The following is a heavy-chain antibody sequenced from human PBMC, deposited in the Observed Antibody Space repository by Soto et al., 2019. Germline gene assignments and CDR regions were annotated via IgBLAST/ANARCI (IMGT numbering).Heavy chain of an antibody. Sequence: VKVSCKASGGTFSSYAISWVRQAPGQGLEWMGGIIPIFGTANYAQKFQGRVTITADESTSTAYMELSSLRSEDTAVYYCATQTYYYDSSGYPYWGQGTLVTVSS. CDR3: ATQTYYYDSSGYPY. D-gene: IGHD3-22*01. V-gene: IGHV1-69*13. CDR1: GGTFSSYA. J-gene: IGHJ4*02. CDR2: IIPIFGTA.